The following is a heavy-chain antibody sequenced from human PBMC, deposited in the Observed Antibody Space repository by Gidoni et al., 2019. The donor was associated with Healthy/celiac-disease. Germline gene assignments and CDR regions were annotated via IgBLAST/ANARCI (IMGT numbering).Heavy chain of an antibody. CDR2: MKWNSGSI. V-gene: IGHV3-9*01. CDR1: GFTFDDYA. D-gene: IGHD2-2*01. Sequence: DVQLVEYGGGLVQPGRSLRLSCAASGFTFDDYALHGVRQAPEKGLEWVSGMKWNSGSIGYADSVKGRFTISRDNAKNSLYLQMNSLRAEDTAFYYCAKDFTGFCSTTSCNWFDPWGQGTLVTVSS. J-gene: IGHJ5*02. CDR3: AKDFTGFCSTTSCNWFDP.